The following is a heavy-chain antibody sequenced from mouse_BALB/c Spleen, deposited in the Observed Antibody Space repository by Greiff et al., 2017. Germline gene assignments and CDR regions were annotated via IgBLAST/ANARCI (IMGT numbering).Heavy chain of an antibody. CDR3: AIQYYYAMDY. J-gene: IGHJ4*01. V-gene: IGHV1-69*02. Sequence: VQLQQPGAELVRPGASVKLSCKASGYTFTSYWINWVKQRPGQGLEWIGNIYPSDSYTNYNQKFKDKATLTVDKSSSTAYMQLSSPTSEDSAVYYCAIQYYYAMDYWGQGTSVTVSS. CDR1: GYTFTSYW. CDR2: IYPSDSYT.